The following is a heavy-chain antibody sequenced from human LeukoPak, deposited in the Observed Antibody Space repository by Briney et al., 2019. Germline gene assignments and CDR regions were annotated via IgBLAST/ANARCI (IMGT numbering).Heavy chain of an antibody. CDR3: ASALVSGYDYGSFGY. V-gene: IGHV3-74*01. D-gene: IGHD5-12*01. J-gene: IGHJ4*02. CDR2: INSDGRST. Sequence: QLGGSLRLSCVASGFTFSRYWMHWVRQAPGKGLVWVSRINSDGRSTNYADSVKGRFTISRDNAKNTLYLQMNSLRAEDTAVYYCASALVSGYDYGSFGYWGQGTLVTVSS. CDR1: GFTFSRYW.